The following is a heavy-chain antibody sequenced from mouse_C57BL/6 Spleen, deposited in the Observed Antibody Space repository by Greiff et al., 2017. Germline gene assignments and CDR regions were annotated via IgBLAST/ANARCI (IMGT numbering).Heavy chain of an antibody. CDR2: INPSNGGT. CDR3: ARVNDAYYSNTWFAY. V-gene: IGHV1-53*01. Sequence: VQLQQPGTELVKPGASVKLSCKASGYTFTSYWMHWVKQRPGQGLEWIGNINPSNGGTNYNEKVKSKGTLTVDKSSSTAYMQLSSLTSEDSAFYYCARVNDAYYSNTWFAYWGQGTLVTVSA. D-gene: IGHD2-5*01. CDR1: GYTFTSYW. J-gene: IGHJ3*01.